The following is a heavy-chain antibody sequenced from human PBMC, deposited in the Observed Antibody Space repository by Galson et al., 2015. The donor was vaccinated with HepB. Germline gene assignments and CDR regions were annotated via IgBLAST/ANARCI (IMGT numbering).Heavy chain of an antibody. V-gene: IGHV1-69*13. J-gene: IGHJ6*02. CDR1: GGTFSSYA. D-gene: IGHD5-18*01. Sequence: SVKVSCKASGGTFSSYAISWVRQAPGQGLEWMGGIIPIFGTANYAQKFQGRVTITADESTSTAYMELSSLRSEDTAVYYCARGAGGRIQLPSYYGMDVWGQGTTVTVSS. CDR2: IIPIFGTA. CDR3: ARGAGGRIQLPSYYGMDV.